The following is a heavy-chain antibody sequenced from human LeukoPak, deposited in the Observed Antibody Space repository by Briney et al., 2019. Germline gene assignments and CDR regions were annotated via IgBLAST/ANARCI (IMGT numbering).Heavy chain of an antibody. J-gene: IGHJ4*02. V-gene: IGHV5-51*01. Sequence: GESLKVSCKGSGYSFTSYWIGWVRQMPGKGLEWMGIIYPGDSDTRYSPSFQGQVTVSADKSISTAYLQWSSLKASDTAMYYCARHVVPAAKGKAPFFDYWGQGTLVNVSS. D-gene: IGHD2-2*01. CDR2: IYPGDSDT. CDR1: GYSFTSYW. CDR3: ARHVVPAAKGKAPFFDY.